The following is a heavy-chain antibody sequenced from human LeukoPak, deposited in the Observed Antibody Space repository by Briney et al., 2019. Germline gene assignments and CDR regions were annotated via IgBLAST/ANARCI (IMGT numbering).Heavy chain of an antibody. V-gene: IGHV1-2*02. CDR3: ARWPSVATITDY. D-gene: IGHD5-12*01. J-gene: IGHJ4*02. CDR1: GYSFTTND. Sequence: GASVKVSCKASGYSFTTNDINWVRQATGQGLEWMGWINPNSGGTNYAQKFQGRVTMTRDTSISTAYMELSRLRSDDTAVYYCARWPSVATITDYWGQGTLVTVSS. CDR2: INPNSGGT.